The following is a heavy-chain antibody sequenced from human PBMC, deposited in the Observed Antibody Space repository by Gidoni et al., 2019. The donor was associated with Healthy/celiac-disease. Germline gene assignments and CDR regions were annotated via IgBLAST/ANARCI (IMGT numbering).Heavy chain of an antibody. J-gene: IGHJ4*02. CDR1: GGTFSSYA. Sequence: QVQLVQSGAEAKKPGSSVKVSCTASGGTFSSYAISWVRQAPGQGLEWMGGIIPIFGTANYAQKFQGRVTITADESTSTAYMELSSLRSEDTAVYDCARAPFRAAQSWDYFDYWGQGTLVTVSS. CDR3: ARAPFRAAQSWDYFDY. CDR2: IIPIFGTA. V-gene: IGHV1-69*01. D-gene: IGHD2-15*01.